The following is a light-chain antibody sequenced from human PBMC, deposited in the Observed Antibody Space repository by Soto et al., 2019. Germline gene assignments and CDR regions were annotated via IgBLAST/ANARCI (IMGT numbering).Light chain of an antibody. J-gene: IGLJ3*02. CDR2: DTS. V-gene: IGLV7-46*01. CDR1: TGAVTSGHY. Sequence: QAVVTQETSLTVSPGGTVTLTCGSSTGAVTSGHYPYWFQQKPGQAPRTLSYDTSNKHSWTPARFSGSLLGGKAALTLSGAQPEDEAEYYCLLSYSGARGVFGGGTKLTVL. CDR3: LLSYSGARGV.